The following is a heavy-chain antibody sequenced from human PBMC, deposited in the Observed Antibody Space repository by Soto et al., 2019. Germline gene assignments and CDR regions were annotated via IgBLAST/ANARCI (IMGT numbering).Heavy chain of an antibody. CDR1: GYTFTSSY. Sequence: QVQLVQSGAEVKEPGDSVRVSCEASGYTFTSSYIHWVRQAPGQGLEGMGRINTRCGDTTYAQNLQGRVSRTRDMSISTVYMELSRLNSDDTDIYYCARNMDYYYGPGSGNGHGFWGQGTTVTVFS. CDR2: INTRCGDT. CDR3: ARNMDYYYGPGSGNGHGF. V-gene: IGHV1-2*01. D-gene: IGHD3-10*01. J-gene: IGHJ6*02.